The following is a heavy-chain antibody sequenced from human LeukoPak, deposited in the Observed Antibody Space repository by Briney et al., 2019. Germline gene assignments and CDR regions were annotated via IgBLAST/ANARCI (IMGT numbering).Heavy chain of an antibody. V-gene: IGHV3-49*03. CDR2: IRSKAYGGTT. D-gene: IGHD1-14*01. J-gene: IGHJ4*02. CDR3: TSTKTGRLNNYFDY. CDR1: GFTFGDYA. Sequence: PGRSLRLSCTASGFTFGDYAMSWFRQAPGKGLEWVGFIRSKAYGGTTEYAASVKGRFTISRDDSKSIAYLQMNSLKTGDTAVYYCTSTKTGRLNNYFDYWGQGTLVTVSS.